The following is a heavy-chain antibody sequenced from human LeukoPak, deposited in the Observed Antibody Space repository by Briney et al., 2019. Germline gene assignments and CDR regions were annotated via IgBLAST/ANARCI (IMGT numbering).Heavy chain of an antibody. CDR2: IIPIFGTA. CDR3: ARSPERLRINYFDY. Sequence: SVKVSCKASGGTFSSYAISWVRQAPGQGLEWMGGIIPIFGTANYAQKFQGRVTITADESTSTAYMELSSLRSEDTAVYYCARSPERLRINYFDYWGQGTLVTVSS. CDR1: GGTFSSYA. J-gene: IGHJ4*02. D-gene: IGHD4-17*01. V-gene: IGHV1-69*13.